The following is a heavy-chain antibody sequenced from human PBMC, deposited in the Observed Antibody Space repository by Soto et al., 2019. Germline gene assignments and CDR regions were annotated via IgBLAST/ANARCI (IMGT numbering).Heavy chain of an antibody. CDR1: GFTFSSYS. J-gene: IGHJ6*02. CDR3: ARGCSSTSCYAGFYYYYGMDV. Sequence: GGSLRLSCAASGFTFSSYSMNWVRQAPGKGLEWVSYISSSSSTKYYADSLKGRFTISRDNAKNSLYLQMNSLRDEDTAVYYCARGCSSTSCYAGFYYYYGMDVWGQGTTVTVSS. CDR2: ISSSSSTK. D-gene: IGHD2-2*01. V-gene: IGHV3-48*02.